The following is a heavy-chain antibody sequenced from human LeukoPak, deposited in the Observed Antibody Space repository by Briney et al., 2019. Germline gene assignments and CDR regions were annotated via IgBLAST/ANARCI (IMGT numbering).Heavy chain of an antibody. V-gene: IGHV3-74*01. D-gene: IGHD5-24*01. Sequence: PGGSLRLSCAASEFTISRYWMHWVRQAPGKGLVWVSNINNDGSITTYADSVKGRFTISRDNVKNSLYLQMNSLRAEDTAVYYCARTRKPREEMATIYFDYWGQGTLVTVSS. CDR2: INNDGSIT. CDR3: ARTRKPREEMATIYFDY. J-gene: IGHJ4*02. CDR1: EFTISRYW.